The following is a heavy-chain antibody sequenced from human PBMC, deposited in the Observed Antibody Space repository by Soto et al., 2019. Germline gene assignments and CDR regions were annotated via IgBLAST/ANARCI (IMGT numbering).Heavy chain of an antibody. CDR1: GGSFSGYY. CDR2: INHSGST. J-gene: IGHJ4*02. V-gene: IGHV4-34*01. CDR3: ARRWIQLRDFDY. Sequence: SETLSLTCAVYGGSFSGYYWSWIRQPPGKGLEWIGEINHSGSTNYNPSLKSRVTISVDTSKNQFSLKLSSVTAADTAVYYCARRWIQLRDFDYWGQGIRVTVAS. D-gene: IGHD5-18*01.